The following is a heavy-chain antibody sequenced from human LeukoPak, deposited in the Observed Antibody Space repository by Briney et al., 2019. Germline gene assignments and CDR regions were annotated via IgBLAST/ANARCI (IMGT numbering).Heavy chain of an antibody. CDR1: GFTFSDYS. V-gene: IGHV3-21*05. CDR3: ARDHKWAFDY. Sequence: GSLRLSCAASGFTFSDYSVNWVRQAPGRGLEWISYIGLGSGFVSYADSVKGRFTITSDTARNSLYLQMSSLRAEDTAAYFCARDHKWAFDYWGQGILVTVSS. J-gene: IGHJ4*02. D-gene: IGHD1-26*01. CDR2: IGLGSGFV.